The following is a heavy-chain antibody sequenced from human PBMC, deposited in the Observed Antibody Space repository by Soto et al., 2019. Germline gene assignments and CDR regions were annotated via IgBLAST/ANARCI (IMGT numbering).Heavy chain of an antibody. D-gene: IGHD1-26*01. CDR2: ISAYNRNT. J-gene: IGHJ6*02. CDR1: GYTFTSYG. V-gene: IGHV1-18*01. Sequence: ASGKVSCNASGYTFTSYGISWMRQAPGQGVEWMGSISAYNRNTNYAQKHQRRITMTTDTSSSTAYMELRSLGSEGTGVYYRARVNSGSSMYYYYYGMDVWGQGTTVTVSS. CDR3: ARVNSGSSMYYYYYGMDV.